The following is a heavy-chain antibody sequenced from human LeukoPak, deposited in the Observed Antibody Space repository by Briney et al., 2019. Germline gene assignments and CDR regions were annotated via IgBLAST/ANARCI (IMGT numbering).Heavy chain of an antibody. Sequence: ASVKVSCKASGYTFTGYYMHWVRQAPGQGLEWMGWINPNSGDTIYAQKFQGRVTMTRDTSITTAYMELSRLTSDDTAMYYCARVEGFCRTTSCSAPFDYWGQGTLVTVSS. CDR1: GYTFTGYY. J-gene: IGHJ4*02. V-gene: IGHV1-2*02. D-gene: IGHD2-2*01. CDR3: ARVEGFCRTTSCSAPFDY. CDR2: INPNSGDT.